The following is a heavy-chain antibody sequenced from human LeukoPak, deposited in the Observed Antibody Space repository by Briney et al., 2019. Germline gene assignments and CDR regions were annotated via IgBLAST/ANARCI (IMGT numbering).Heavy chain of an antibody. CDR1: GGSIRSSYYY. D-gene: IGHD6-19*01. J-gene: IGHJ6*02. CDR3: ARGPSGGWREFYYYYGMDV. Sequence: SETLSLTCTVSGGSIRSSYYYWGWIRQPPGKGLEWIGSIYDSGSTYYNPSLKSRVTISVDTSKNQFSLKLSSVTAADTAVYYCARGPSGGWREFYYYYGMDVWGQGTTVTVSS. CDR2: IYDSGST. V-gene: IGHV4-39*07.